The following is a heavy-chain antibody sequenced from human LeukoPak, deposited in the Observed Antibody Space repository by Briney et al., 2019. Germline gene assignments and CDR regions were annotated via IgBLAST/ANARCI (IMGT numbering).Heavy chain of an antibody. CDR1: GFTFSDYY. V-gene: IGHV3-11*04. CDR3: ARVYTIFGVVIKYFDY. J-gene: IGHJ4*02. CDR2: ISTSGSTI. D-gene: IGHD3-3*01. Sequence: GGSLRLSCAASGFTFSDYYMSWIRQAPGKGLEWVSYISTSGSTIYCADSVKGRFTISRDNAKNSLYLQMNSLRAEDTAVYYCARVYTIFGVVIKYFDYWGQGTLVTVSS.